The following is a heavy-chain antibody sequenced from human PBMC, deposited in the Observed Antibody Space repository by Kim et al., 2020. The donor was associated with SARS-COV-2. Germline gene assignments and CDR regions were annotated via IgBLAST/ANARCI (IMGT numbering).Heavy chain of an antibody. J-gene: IGHJ3*02. CDR3: ARPGHMAQGAFDI. Sequence: YSPSFQGQVTISADKSISTAYLQWSSLKASDTAMYYCARPGHMAQGAFDIWGQGTMVTVSS. V-gene: IGHV5-51*01. D-gene: IGHD2-21*01.